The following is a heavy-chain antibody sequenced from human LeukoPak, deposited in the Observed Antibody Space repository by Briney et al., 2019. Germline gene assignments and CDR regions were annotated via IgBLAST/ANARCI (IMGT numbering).Heavy chain of an antibody. J-gene: IGHJ4*02. CDR2: ISGSSGST. Sequence: GGSLRLSCAASGFTFSSYAMSWVRQAPGKGLEWVSAISGSSGSTYYADSVKGRFTISRDNSKKTLYLQMSSLRAEDTAVYYCAKDRGSSSLYFDYWGQGTLVTVSS. CDR1: GFTFSSYA. D-gene: IGHD6-13*01. CDR3: AKDRGSSSLYFDY. V-gene: IGHV3-23*01.